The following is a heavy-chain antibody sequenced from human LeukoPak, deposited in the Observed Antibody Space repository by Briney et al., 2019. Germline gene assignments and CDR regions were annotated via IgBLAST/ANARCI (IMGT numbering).Heavy chain of an antibody. V-gene: IGHV4-34*01. J-gene: IGHJ6*03. CDR3: ARGLYWGSPGSGICYMDV. CDR1: GDPLSGYD. CDR2: INESGRT. D-gene: IGHD1-26*01. Sequence: AETLSLTCAVFGDPLSGYDWRWLRQTPGKGVEWIGDINESGRTNYNPSLKSRVNIQLGTSNNQFSLQLRSMTAADTAVYYCARGLYWGSPGSGICYMDVWGTGTTVTVSS.